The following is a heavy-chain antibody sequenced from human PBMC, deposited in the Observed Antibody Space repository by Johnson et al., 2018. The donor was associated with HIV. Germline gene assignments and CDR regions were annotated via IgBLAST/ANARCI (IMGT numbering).Heavy chain of an antibody. J-gene: IGHJ3*01. CDR3: STDVIEPVTTYYNAFDV. V-gene: IGHV3-33*08. CDR1: GFTFSSYP. CDR2: IWYDGSNN. Sequence: QVQLVESGGGVVQPGRSLRLSCAVSGFTFSSYPMHWVRQAPGKGLEWEAVIWYDGSNNYYADSVKGRFTISRDNSKNTLYLQMNSLKTEDTAVYYCSTDVIEPVTTYYNAFDVWGQGAMVTVSS. D-gene: IGHD4-11*01.